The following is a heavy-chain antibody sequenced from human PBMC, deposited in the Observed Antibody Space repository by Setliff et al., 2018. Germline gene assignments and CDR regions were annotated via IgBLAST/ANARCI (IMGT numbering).Heavy chain of an antibody. J-gene: IGHJ5*02. CDR2: ISSSSSTI. D-gene: IGHD4-4*01. V-gene: IGHV3-48*01. Sequence: GGSLRLSCAASGFTFSSYSMNWVRQAPGKGLEWVSYISSSSSTIYYADSVKGRFTISRDNAKNSLYLQMNSLRAEDTAVYYCLVTAAPDNWFGPWGQGTLVTVSS. CDR1: GFTFSSYS. CDR3: LVTAAPDNWFGP.